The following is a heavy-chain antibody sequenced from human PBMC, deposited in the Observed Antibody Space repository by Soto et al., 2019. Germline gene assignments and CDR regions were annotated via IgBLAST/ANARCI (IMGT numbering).Heavy chain of an antibody. Sequence: GGSLRLSCAASGFTFSDHYMTWIRQAPGKGLEWVSYISSDAATIYYTDSVKGRFTVSRDNAKNSVYLQMNSLRAEDTAVYYCAGDPYYYASDYWGQGTLVTVSS. J-gene: IGHJ4*02. CDR1: GFTFSDHY. CDR2: ISSDAATI. CDR3: AGDPYYYASDY. D-gene: IGHD3-10*01. V-gene: IGHV3-11*01.